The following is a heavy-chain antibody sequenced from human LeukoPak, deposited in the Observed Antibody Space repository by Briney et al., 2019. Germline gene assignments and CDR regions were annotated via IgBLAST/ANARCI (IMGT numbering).Heavy chain of an antibody. CDR3: AKDSSSHSSGPFKSLARYYFDY. V-gene: IGHV3-74*01. Sequence: GGSLRLSCAASGFTFSSYGMHWVRQAPGKGLVWVSRINTDGSSTSYADSVKGRFTISRDNSKNTLYLQMNGLRAEDTAVYYCAKDSSSHSSGPFKSLARYYFDYWGQGTLVTVSS. D-gene: IGHD6-19*01. J-gene: IGHJ4*02. CDR2: INTDGSST. CDR1: GFTFSSYG.